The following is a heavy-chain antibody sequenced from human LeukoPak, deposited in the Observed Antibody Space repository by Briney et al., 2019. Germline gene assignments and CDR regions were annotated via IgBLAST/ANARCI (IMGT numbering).Heavy chain of an antibody. CDR1: GDSISSYY. J-gene: IGHJ3*02. CDR3: ARLRAAFDI. Sequence: PSETLSLTCTVSGDSISSYYWSWIRQPPGKGLEWIGYIYYSGTTNCNPSLKSRVTISVDTSKNQFSLKLSSVTAADTAVYYCARLRAAFDIWGQGTMVTVSS. V-gene: IGHV4-59*08. CDR2: IYYSGTT.